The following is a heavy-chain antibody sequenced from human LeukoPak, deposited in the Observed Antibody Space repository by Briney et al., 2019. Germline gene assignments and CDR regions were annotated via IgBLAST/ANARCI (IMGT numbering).Heavy chain of an antibody. CDR1: GYTFTDYG. V-gene: IGHV1-18*04. CDR2: ISVKNGNT. Sequence: GASVKVSCKASGYTFTDYGISWVRQAPGQGLEWMGWISVKNGNTNYAQKLQGRVTMTTDTSTSAAYMELRSLRSDDTAVYYCARSSSWYNWFDPWGQGTLVTVSS. D-gene: IGHD6-13*01. CDR3: ARSSSWYNWFDP. J-gene: IGHJ5*02.